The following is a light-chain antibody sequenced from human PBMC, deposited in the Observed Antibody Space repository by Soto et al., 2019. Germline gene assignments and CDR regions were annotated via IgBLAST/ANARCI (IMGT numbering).Light chain of an antibody. V-gene: IGLV2-14*01. J-gene: IGLJ1*01. CDR2: EVT. Sequence: QAVVTQPASVSGSPGQSITISCTGTRSDVGAYKYVSWYQYHPGTAPKLLIYEVTHRPSGVSNRFSGSKSGNTASLTISGLQAEDATEYYCSSFTSSSTYVFGTGTKLTVL. CDR3: SSFTSSSTYV. CDR1: RSDVGAYKY.